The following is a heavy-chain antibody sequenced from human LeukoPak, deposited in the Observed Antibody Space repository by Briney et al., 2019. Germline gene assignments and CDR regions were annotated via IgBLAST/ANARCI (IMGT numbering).Heavy chain of an antibody. CDR1: GFTFSSYA. D-gene: IGHD1-26*01. CDR2: ISGSGGST. J-gene: IGHJ4*02. Sequence: PGGSLRLSCAASGFTFSSYAMSWVRQAPGKGLEWVSAISGSGGSTYYADSVKGRFTISRDNSKNTLYLQMNSLRAEDTAVYYCARQWELLTFQYYFDYWGQGTLVTVSS. V-gene: IGHV3-23*01. CDR3: ARQWELLTFQYYFDY.